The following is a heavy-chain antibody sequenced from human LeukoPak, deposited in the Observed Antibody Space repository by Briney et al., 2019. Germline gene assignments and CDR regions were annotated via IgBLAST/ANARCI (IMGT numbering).Heavy chain of an antibody. J-gene: IGHJ4*02. CDR1: GFTFSNYW. CDR2: INPDGSNS. CDR3: VRQAVSGDSGIAY. Sequence: GGSLRLSCAASGFTFSNYWMHWVRQAPGKGLEWVSRINPDGSNSNYADSVRGRFTMSRDNAKNTVYLQMDSLRAEDTALFYCVRQAVSGDSGIAYWGRGTLVTVSS. V-gene: IGHV3-74*01. D-gene: IGHD2-21*02.